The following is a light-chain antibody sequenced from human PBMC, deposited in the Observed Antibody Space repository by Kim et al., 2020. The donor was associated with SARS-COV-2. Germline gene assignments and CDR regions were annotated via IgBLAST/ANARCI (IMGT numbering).Light chain of an antibody. J-gene: IGKJ4*01. V-gene: IGKV1-12*01. Sequence: AAIGDRVTITWRASQGINSWLAWYQQKPGKAPKLLIYAASSLQSGVPSRFSGSGAETHFTLTIRSLEPEDFATYFCQQANSFPLTFGGGTKVDIK. CDR3: QQANSFPLT. CDR1: QGINSW. CDR2: AAS.